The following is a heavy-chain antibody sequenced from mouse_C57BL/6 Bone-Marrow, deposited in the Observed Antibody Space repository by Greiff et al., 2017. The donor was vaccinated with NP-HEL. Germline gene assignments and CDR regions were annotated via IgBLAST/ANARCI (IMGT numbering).Heavy chain of an antibody. V-gene: IGHV5-4*03. CDR3: ARGYGNYPYYTMDY. J-gene: IGHJ4*01. D-gene: IGHD2-10*02. CDR1: GFTFSSYA. Sequence: DVMLVESGGGLVKPGGSLKLSCAASGFTFSSYAMSWVRQTPEKRLEWVATISDGGSYTYYPDNVKGRFTISRDNAKNNLYLQMSHLKSEDTAMYYCARGYGNYPYYTMDYWGQGTSVTVSS. CDR2: ISDGGSYT.